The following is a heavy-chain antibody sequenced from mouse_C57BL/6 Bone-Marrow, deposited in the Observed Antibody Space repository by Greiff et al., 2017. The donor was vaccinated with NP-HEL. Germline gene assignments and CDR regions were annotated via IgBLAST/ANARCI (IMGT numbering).Heavy chain of an antibody. CDR2: IDPSDSYT. V-gene: IGHV1-59*01. CDR3: ASRDYYGSSPYYYAMDY. CDR1: GYTFTSYW. J-gene: IGHJ4*01. D-gene: IGHD1-1*01. Sequence: QVQLQQPGAELVRPGTSVKLSCKASGYTFTSYWMHWVKQRPGQGLEWIGVIDPSDSYTNYNQKFKGKATLTVDTSSSTAYMQLSSLTSEDSAVYYWASRDYYGSSPYYYAMDYWGQGTSVTVSS.